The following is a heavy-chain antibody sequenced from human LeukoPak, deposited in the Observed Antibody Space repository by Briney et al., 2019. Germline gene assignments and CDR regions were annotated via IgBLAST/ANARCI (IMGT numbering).Heavy chain of an antibody. V-gene: IGHV3-23*01. CDR3: ASQRGHSYGAAQR. Sequence: GGSLRLSRAASGFTFSTYTMNWAPHAPGKGLEWVSALSSGGSTYYSDSVKGRFTLSRANSDNPLLLGINRPKTEDTALQFCASQRGHSYGAAQRGGRGTGV. CDR2: LSSGGST. D-gene: IGHD5-18*01. J-gene: IGHJ4*02. CDR1: GFTFSTYT.